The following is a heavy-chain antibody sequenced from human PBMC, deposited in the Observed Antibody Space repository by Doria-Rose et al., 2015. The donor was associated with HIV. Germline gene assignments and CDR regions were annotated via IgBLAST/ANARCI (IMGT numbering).Heavy chain of an antibody. CDR1: GYTFSASA. CDR2: LNVGNGDT. J-gene: IGHJ1*01. V-gene: IGHV1-3*01. Sequence: VTVSCKTSGYTFSASAIHWVRQAPGQRLEWMGWLNVGNGDTRYSRKFQDRVTITSDTSANTGYMALGSLRSEDTAVYYCARIHSLSSSSLGHWGQGTLVTVSS. D-gene: IGHD6-13*01. CDR3: ARIHSLSSSSLGH.